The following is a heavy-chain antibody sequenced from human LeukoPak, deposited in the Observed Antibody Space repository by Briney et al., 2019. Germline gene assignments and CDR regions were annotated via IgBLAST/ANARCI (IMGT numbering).Heavy chain of an antibody. V-gene: IGHV4-34*01. D-gene: IGHD3-10*01. CDR2: INHSGST. CDR3: AITMVRGVITLDY. J-gene: IGHJ4*02. CDR1: GGSFSGYY. Sequence: SETLSLTCAVYGGSFSGYYWSWIRQPPGKGLEWIGEINHSGSTNYNPSLKSRVTISVDTSKNRFSLKLSSVTAADTAVYYCAITMVRGVITLDYWGQGTMVTVSS.